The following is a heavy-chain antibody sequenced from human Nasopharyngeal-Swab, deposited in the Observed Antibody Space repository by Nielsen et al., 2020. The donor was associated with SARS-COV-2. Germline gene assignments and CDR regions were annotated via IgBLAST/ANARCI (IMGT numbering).Heavy chain of an antibody. J-gene: IGHJ3*01. CDR1: GFTFRNYW. Sequence: GESLKISCDASGFTFRNYWMHWVRQAPGKGLVWVSRIHGDGTTTSYGDSVKDRFPISRANAKNTLFLQLHSLRAEDTDVYYCASARPRSYGGFDVWGQGTMVTVSS. V-gene: IGHV3-74*01. CDR2: IHGDGTTT. D-gene: IGHD4-23*01. CDR3: ASARPRSYGGFDV.